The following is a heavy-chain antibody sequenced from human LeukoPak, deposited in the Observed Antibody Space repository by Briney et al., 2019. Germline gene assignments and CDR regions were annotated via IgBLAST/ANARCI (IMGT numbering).Heavy chain of an antibody. D-gene: IGHD1/OR15-1a*01. CDR3: ARAPNNAWHNFDC. CDR1: GFTFSAYA. CDR2: ISPAENKN. J-gene: IGHJ4*02. V-gene: IGHV3-30*09. Sequence: GGSLRLSCAASGFTFSAYAMHWFRQAPGKGLEWLAVISPAENKNNHADSAKGRFAISRDNSKDTLYLQMNSLRPEDTAVYYCARAPNNAWHNFDCWGQGTLVTVSS.